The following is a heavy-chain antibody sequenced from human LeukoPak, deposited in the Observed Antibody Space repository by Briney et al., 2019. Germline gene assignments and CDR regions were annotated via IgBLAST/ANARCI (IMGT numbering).Heavy chain of an antibody. J-gene: IGHJ4*02. V-gene: IGHV1-2*02. Sequence: ASVKVSCKASGYTFTGYYMHWVRQAPGQGLEWMGWINPNSGGTNYAQKFQGRVTMTRDTSISTAYMELSRLRSDDTAAYYCARATWGYSYGYFDYWGQGTLVTVSS. CDR2: INPNSGGT. CDR3: ARATWGYSYGYFDY. D-gene: IGHD5-18*01. CDR1: GYTFTGYY.